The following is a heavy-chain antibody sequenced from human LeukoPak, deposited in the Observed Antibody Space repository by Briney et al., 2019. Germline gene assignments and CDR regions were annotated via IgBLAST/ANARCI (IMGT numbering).Heavy chain of an antibody. Sequence: GGSLRLSCAAFGFTFRDYAMHWVRQAPGKGLEWVSGISWTSGNIAYADSVKGRFTISRDNAKNSLYLQMNSLRTEDLAVYYCARVTDPSVTIFGAFAYWGQGALVTVSS. CDR1: GFTFRDYA. V-gene: IGHV3-9*03. J-gene: IGHJ4*02. CDR2: ISWTSGNI. CDR3: ARVTDPSVTIFGAFAY. D-gene: IGHD3-3*01.